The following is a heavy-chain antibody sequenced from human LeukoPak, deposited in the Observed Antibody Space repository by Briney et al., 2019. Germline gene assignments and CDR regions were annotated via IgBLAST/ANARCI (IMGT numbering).Heavy chain of an antibody. CDR3: ARVIDDYSNYLSALDI. CDR1: AYSISSGYY. CDR2: IYHSGSP. J-gene: IGHJ3*02. V-gene: IGHV4-38-2*02. D-gene: IGHD4-11*01. Sequence: PSGTLSLTCTVSAYSISSGYYWGWIRQPPGKGLEWIGSIYHSGSPYYNPPLKSRVTISVDTSKNQFSLKLSSVTAADTAVYYCARVIDDYSNYLSALDIWGQGTMVTVSS.